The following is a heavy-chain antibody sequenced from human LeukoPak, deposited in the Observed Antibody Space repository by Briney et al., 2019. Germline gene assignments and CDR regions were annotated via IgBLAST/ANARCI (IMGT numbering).Heavy chain of an antibody. V-gene: IGHV4-34*01. J-gene: IGHJ4*02. D-gene: IGHD5-24*01. CDR1: GGSFGGYY. Sequence: SETLSLTCAVYGGSFGGYYWSWIRQPPGKGLEWIGEINHSGSTNHNPSLKSRVTISVDTSKNQFSLKPSSVTAADTAVYYCARGDGSLSRSIDYWGQGTLVTVSS. CDR3: ARGDGSLSRSIDY. CDR2: INHSGST.